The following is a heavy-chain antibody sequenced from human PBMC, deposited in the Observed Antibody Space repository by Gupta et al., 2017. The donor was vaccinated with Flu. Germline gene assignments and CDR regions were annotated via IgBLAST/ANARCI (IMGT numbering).Heavy chain of an antibody. D-gene: IGHD6-13*01. CDR3: AKGFRIAAAVGIDY. CDR1: GFTFSSYA. V-gene: IGHV3-23*01. J-gene: IGHJ4*02. CDR2: ISGSGGST. Sequence: EVQLLASGGGLVQPGGSLRLSCAASGFTFSSYAMSWVRQAPGKGLGWVSAISGSGGSTYYADSVKGRFTIARDNSKNTLYLQMNSLRAEDTAVYYCAKGFRIAAAVGIDYWGQGTLVTVSS.